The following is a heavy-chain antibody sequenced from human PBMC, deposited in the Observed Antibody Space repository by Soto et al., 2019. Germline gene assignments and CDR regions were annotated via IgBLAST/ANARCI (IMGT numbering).Heavy chain of an antibody. Sequence: QLQLHESAPGLVKPSDTLSLTCTVSGASISSSSYYWGWIRQPPGKGLEWIGSIYYSGSTYYNPSLKSRVTISVDTSKNQFSLKLSSVTAADTALYYCARLNAGTTYYYYGMDVWGQGTTVTVSS. V-gene: IGHV4-39*01. D-gene: IGHD1-7*01. CDR1: GASISSSSYY. CDR2: IYYSGST. J-gene: IGHJ6*02. CDR3: ARLNAGTTYYYYGMDV.